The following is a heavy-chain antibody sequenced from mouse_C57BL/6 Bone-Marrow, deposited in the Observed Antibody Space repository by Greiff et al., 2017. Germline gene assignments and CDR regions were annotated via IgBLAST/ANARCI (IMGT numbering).Heavy chain of an antibody. CDR1: GFNFNDYY. Sequence: VHVKQPGAELVRPGASVKLSCTASGFNFNDYYIHWVKQRPEQGLEWIGWIDPKIGDTEYASKFQGKATITLNTSSNTAYLPLSSLTSEDTAVYYRSSFDGSYFDFWGQGTPLTVAS. CDR2: IDPKIGDT. D-gene: IGHD2-3*01. V-gene: IGHV14-4*01. CDR3: SSFDGSYFDF. J-gene: IGHJ2*01.